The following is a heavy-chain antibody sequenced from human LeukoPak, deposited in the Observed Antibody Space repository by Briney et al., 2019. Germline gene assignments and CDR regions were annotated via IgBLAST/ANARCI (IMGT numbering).Heavy chain of an antibody. CDR3: VTDGDKWNDYQY. V-gene: IGHV3-7*01. CDR1: GLSIRNFW. CDR2: IDKDGNEI. J-gene: IGHJ4*02. D-gene: IGHD1-1*01. Sequence: GGSLRLSCAASGLSIRNFWMHWVRQAPGKGLEWVAIIDKDGNEIKYVNSVKGRFTLSRDNAKNSVYLRMNSLTTDDTALYYCVTDGDKWNDYQYWGQGTLVTVSS.